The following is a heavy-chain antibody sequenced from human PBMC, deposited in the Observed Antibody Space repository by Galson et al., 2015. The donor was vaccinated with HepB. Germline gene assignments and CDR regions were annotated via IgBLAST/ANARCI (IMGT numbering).Heavy chain of an antibody. Sequence: SLRLSCAASGFTFSSYSMNWVRQAPGKGLEWVSYISSSSSTIYYADSVKGRFTISRDNAKNSLYLQMNSLRAEDTAVYYCARDRNPENEGYCSSTSCYAPPDAFDIWGQGTMVTVSS. CDR1: GFTFSSYS. J-gene: IGHJ3*02. CDR2: ISSSSSTI. V-gene: IGHV3-48*01. CDR3: ARDRNPENEGYCSSTSCYAPPDAFDI. D-gene: IGHD2-2*01.